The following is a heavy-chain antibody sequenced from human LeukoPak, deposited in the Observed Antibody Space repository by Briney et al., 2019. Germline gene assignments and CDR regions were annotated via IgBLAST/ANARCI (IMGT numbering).Heavy chain of an antibody. Sequence: GASVKVSCKVSGYTLTELSMHWVRQAPGKGLEWMGGFDPEDGETIYAQKFQGRVTMSRNTSISTAYMELGSLRSEDTAVYYCARVPRRGERFDPWGQGTLVTVSS. V-gene: IGHV1-24*01. D-gene: IGHD3-10*01. J-gene: IGHJ5*02. CDR3: ARVPRRGERFDP. CDR1: GYTLTELS. CDR2: FDPEDGET.